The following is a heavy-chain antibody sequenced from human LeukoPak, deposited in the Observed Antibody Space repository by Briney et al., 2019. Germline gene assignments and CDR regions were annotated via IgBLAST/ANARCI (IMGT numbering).Heavy chain of an antibody. CDR3: ARDLTELWFGGPRGGFDI. V-gene: IGHV4-59*01. CDR1: GGSIRNYY. CDR2: IYYNGHT. Sequence: SETLSLTCTVSGGSIRNYYWSWIRQPPGKGLEWIGYIYYNGHTEYNPSLKSRATISVDTSKNQFSLKLNSVTAADTAVYYCARDLTELWFGGPRGGFDIWGQGTMVTVSS. D-gene: IGHD3-10*01. J-gene: IGHJ3*02.